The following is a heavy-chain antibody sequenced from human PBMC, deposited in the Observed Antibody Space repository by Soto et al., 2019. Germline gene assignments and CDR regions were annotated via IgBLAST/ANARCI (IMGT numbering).Heavy chain of an antibody. CDR1: GFTFSAYW. Sequence: EVQLVESGGGLVQPGGSLRLSCAASGFTFSAYWMTWVRQAPGRGLEWVANIRQDGSDKFYVDSVRGRFTISRDNARNSLYLQMNDLRVEDTAGYYCVRDSYTNTGHAADEDYWGQGSLVTVSS. V-gene: IGHV3-7*01. CDR2: IRQDGSDK. D-gene: IGHD1-1*01. J-gene: IGHJ4*02. CDR3: VRDSYTNTGHAADEDY.